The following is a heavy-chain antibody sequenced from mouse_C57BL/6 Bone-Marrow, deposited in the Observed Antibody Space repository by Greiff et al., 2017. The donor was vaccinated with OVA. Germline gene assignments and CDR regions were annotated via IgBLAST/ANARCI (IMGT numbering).Heavy chain of an antibody. CDR1: EYAFPSHY. D-gene: IGHD2-13*01. CDR2: INSDGGST. Sequence: DVKLVESGGGLVQPGESLKLSCESNEYAFPSHYMSWVRQTPEKRLELVAAINSDGGSTYYPDTLERRFIISRDNTKKTLYLQMSSLRSEDTAVYYCARHWGGYSDLAYWGQGTLVTVSA. J-gene: IGHJ3*01. V-gene: IGHV5-2*03. CDR3: ARHWGGYSDLAY.